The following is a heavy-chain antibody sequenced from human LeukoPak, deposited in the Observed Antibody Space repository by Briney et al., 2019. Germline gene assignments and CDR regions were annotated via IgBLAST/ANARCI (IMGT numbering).Heavy chain of an antibody. J-gene: IGHJ5*02. V-gene: IGHV4-59*08. CDR1: GGSISSDY. CDR3: ARSSALTFGGVIVNWFDP. Sequence: SETLSLTCTVSGGSISSDYWSWIRQPPGKGLEWIGYIYYSGSTNYNPSLKSRVTISVDTSKNQFSLKLSSVTAADTAVYYCARSSALTFGGVIVNWFDPWGQGTLVTVSS. CDR2: IYYSGST. D-gene: IGHD3-16*02.